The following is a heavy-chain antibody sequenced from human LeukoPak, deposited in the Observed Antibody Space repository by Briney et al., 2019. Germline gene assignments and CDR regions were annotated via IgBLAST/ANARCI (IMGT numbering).Heavy chain of an antibody. CDR2: ISAYNGNT. V-gene: IGHV1-18*01. D-gene: IGHD4-23*01. CDR1: GYTFTSYG. CDR3: ARASTVVTPGSDFDY. J-gene: IGHJ4*02. Sequence: GASVKVSCKASGYTFTSYGISWVRQAPGQGLEWMGWISAYNGNTNYAQKLQGRVTMTTDTSTSTAYMELRSLRSDDTAVYYCARASTVVTPGSDFDYWGQGTLVTVSS.